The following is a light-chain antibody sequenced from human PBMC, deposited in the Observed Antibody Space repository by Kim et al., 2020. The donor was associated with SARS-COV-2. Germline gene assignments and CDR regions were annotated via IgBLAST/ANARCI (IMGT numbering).Light chain of an antibody. CDR3: QQRSNWYT. CDR2: DAF. CDR1: QSIGSS. J-gene: IGKJ2*01. V-gene: IGKV3-11*01. Sequence: EIVLTQSPVTLSLSPGESATLSCRASQSIGSSLAWYQHKPGQAPRLLIYDAFNRATGIPARFSGSGSGTDFTLTISSLEPEDFAVYYCQQRSNWYTSGQGTNLEI.